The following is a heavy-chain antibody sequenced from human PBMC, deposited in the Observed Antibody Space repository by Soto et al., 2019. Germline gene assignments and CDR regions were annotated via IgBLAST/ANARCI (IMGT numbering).Heavy chain of an antibody. Sequence: QVQLVQSGAEVKKPGASVKVSCKASGYTFTGYPIHWVRQAPGQGLEWMGWINAGNRDTKYSQKFQGRVTITRDTSASTAYMELSSLRSEDTAVYYCARDWARAEDVWGQGTTVTVSS. CDR3: ARDWARAEDV. CDR2: INAGNRDT. V-gene: IGHV1-3*01. CDR1: GYTFTGYP. J-gene: IGHJ6*02. D-gene: IGHD7-27*01.